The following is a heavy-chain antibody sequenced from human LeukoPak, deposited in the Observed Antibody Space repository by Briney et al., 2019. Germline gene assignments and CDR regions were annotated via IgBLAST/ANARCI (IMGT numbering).Heavy chain of an antibody. Sequence: SETLSLTCTVSGGSITSYYWSWIRQPPGKGLEWVGYIYYSGSTNYNPSLKSRVTISVDTSKNQFSLKLSSVTAADTAVYYCARRADIVVVVAATQGDAFDIWGQGTMVTVSS. CDR1: GGSITSYY. CDR2: IYYSGST. J-gene: IGHJ3*02. D-gene: IGHD2-15*01. CDR3: ARRADIVVVVAATQGDAFDI. V-gene: IGHV4-59*01.